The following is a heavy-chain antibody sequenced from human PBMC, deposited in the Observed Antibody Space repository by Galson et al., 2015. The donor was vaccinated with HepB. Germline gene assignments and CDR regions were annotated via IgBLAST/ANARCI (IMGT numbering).Heavy chain of an antibody. Sequence: SLRLSCAASGLTFSSYGMHWVRQAPGKGLEWVAVISHDGSNKYYADSVKGRFTISRDNSKNTLYLQMNSLRAEDTAVYYCAKDLRYCSSTSSYFGYYYYGMGVWGQGTTVTVSS. CDR1: GLTFSSYG. CDR2: ISHDGSNK. V-gene: IGHV3-30*18. D-gene: IGHD2-2*01. J-gene: IGHJ6*02. CDR3: AKDLRYCSSTSSYFGYYYYGMGV.